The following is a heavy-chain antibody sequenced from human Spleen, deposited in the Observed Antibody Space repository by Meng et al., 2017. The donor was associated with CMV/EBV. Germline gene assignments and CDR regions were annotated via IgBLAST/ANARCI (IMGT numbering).Heavy chain of an antibody. D-gene: IGHD3-22*01. J-gene: IGHJ5*02. Sequence: QVQLVPAGAEVKKPGSSVKVSCKASGGTFSSYAISWVRQAPGQGLEWMGGIIPIFGTANYAQKFQGRVTITADESTSTAYMELSSLRSEDTAVYYCARDGRDYYDSSGSNWFDPWGQGTLVTVSS. V-gene: IGHV1-69*12. CDR3: ARDGRDYYDSSGSNWFDP. CDR2: IIPIFGTA. CDR1: GGTFSSYA.